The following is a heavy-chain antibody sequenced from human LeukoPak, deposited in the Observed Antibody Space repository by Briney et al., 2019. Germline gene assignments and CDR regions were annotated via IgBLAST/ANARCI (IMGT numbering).Heavy chain of an antibody. J-gene: IGHJ4*02. D-gene: IGHD3-3*01. Sequence: ASVRLSCTASGYTFTGYYMHYVRQAPGQRLEWMGWINPNSGGTNYAQKFQGRVTMTRDTSISTAYMELSRLRSDDTAVYYCARWAVPGIFGVAAKGSFDYWGQGTLVTVSS. CDR3: ARWAVPGIFGVAAKGSFDY. CDR1: GYTFTGYY. CDR2: INPNSGGT. V-gene: IGHV1-2*02.